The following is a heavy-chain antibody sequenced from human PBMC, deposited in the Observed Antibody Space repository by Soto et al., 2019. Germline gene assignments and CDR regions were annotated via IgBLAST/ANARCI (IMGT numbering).Heavy chain of an antibody. CDR2: IYYSGST. Sequence: QLQLQESGPGLVKPSETLSLTCTVSGGSISSSSYYWGWIRQPPGKGLEWIGSIYYSGSTYYNPSLKSRVTISVDTSKNQFSLKLSYVTAADTAVYYCARHEYYDSSGYYGYYFDYWGQGTLVTVSS. J-gene: IGHJ4*02. CDR1: GGSISSSSYY. D-gene: IGHD3-22*01. V-gene: IGHV4-39*01. CDR3: ARHEYYDSSGYYGYYFDY.